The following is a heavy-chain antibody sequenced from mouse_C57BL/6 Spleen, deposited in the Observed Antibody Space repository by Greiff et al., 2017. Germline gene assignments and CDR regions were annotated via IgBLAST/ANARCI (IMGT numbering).Heavy chain of an antibody. Sequence: EVKLVESGGGLVKPGGSLKLSCAASGFTFSSYTMSWVRQTPEKRLEWVATISGGGGNTYYPDSVKGRFTISRDNATTTLYLQMSSLRSEDTALYYCARGGQLRLPNYFDYWGQGTTLTVSS. CDR3: ARGGQLRLPNYFDY. D-gene: IGHD3-2*02. CDR1: GFTFSSYT. V-gene: IGHV5-9*01. CDR2: ISGGGGNT. J-gene: IGHJ2*01.